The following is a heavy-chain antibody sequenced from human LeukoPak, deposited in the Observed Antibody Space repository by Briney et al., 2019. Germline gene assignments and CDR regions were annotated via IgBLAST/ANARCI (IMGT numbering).Heavy chain of an antibody. Sequence: SETLSLTCTVSGGSISSYYWSWIRQPPGKGLEWIGYIYYSGSTNYNPSLKSRVTISVDTSKNQFSLKLSSATAADTAVYYCARATGYSSGWLSEDWFDPWGQGTLVTVSS. V-gene: IGHV4-59*01. J-gene: IGHJ5*02. CDR2: IYYSGST. CDR3: ARATGYSSGWLSEDWFDP. D-gene: IGHD6-19*01. CDR1: GGSISSYY.